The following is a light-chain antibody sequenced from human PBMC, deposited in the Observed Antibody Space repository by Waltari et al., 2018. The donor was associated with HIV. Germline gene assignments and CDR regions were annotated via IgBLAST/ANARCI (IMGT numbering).Light chain of an antibody. V-gene: IGLV6-57*03. CDR1: SGSIASNY. Sequence: NFMLTQPHSVSESPEKTVTISCTRTSGSIASNYVQWFQQRPGQAPTPILYEDYQRPSGVPDRFSGTLDESSNSASLTISGVKTEDEADYYCQSFDTNNHWVFGGGTRLTVL. CDR2: EDY. J-gene: IGLJ3*02. CDR3: QSFDTNNHWV.